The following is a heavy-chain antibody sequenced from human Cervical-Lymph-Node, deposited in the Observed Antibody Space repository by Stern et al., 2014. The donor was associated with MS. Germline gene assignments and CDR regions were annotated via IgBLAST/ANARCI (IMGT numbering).Heavy chain of an antibody. Sequence: QLQLQESGPGLVKPSETLSLTCTVSGGFITNYYWSWIRQPPGKGLEWIGYIYYSGSTNYNPSLKSRVTISVDTSKNQFSLKLSSVTAADTAVYYCARDKGMFVLGGQGTLVTVSS. CDR3: ARDKGMFVL. CDR2: IYYSGST. D-gene: IGHD3-10*02. V-gene: IGHV4-59*01. CDR1: GGFITNYY. J-gene: IGHJ4*01.